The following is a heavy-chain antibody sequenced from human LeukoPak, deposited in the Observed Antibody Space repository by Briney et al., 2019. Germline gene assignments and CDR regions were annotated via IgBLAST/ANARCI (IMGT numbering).Heavy chain of an antibody. CDR1: GFTFDDYG. D-gene: IGHD3-10*01. V-gene: IGHV3-20*04. CDR2: INWNGGST. Sequence: GGSLRLSCAASGFTFDDYGMSWVRQAPGKGLEWVSGINWNGGSTYYADSVKGRFTISRDNAKNSLYLEMNSLRAEDTAMYYCARDRGFGESFDYWGQGTLFTVSS. J-gene: IGHJ4*02. CDR3: ARDRGFGESFDY.